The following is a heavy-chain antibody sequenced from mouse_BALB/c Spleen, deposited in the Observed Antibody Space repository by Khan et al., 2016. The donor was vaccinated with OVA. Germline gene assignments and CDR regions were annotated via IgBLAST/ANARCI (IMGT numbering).Heavy chain of an antibody. CDR3: ARRNYFGYTFAY. J-gene: IGHJ3*01. CDR1: GYTFTDYY. V-gene: IGHV1-77*01. CDR2: ISPGSGDT. Sequence: QVQLQQSGAELARPGASVKLSCKASGYTFTDYYINWVKLRTGQGLEWIGEISPGSGDTYYNERFKGKATLTADKSSSTAYMQLSSLTSEASAVYFCARRNYFGYTFAYWGQGTLVNGSA. D-gene: IGHD1-2*01.